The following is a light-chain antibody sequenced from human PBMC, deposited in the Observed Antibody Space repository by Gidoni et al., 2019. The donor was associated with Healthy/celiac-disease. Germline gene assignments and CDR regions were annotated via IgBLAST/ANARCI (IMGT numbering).Light chain of an antibody. CDR1: QTLLSSHHGNTN. V-gene: IGKV2-40*01. Sequence: EIGMPQTPLSLPVTPGEPPSISCRSSQTLLSSHHGNTNLDWYLQKQGQSPPLLIYTLAYRAAAVPDRFSGSRSGTDFTMKISRVEAEDVGVYYCMQRIEFPFTFGQGTRLEIK. CDR3: MQRIEFPFT. CDR2: TLA. J-gene: IGKJ5*01.